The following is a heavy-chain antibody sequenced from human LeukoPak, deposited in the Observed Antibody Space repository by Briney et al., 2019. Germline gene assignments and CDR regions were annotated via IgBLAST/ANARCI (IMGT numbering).Heavy chain of an antibody. Sequence: SETLSLTCTVPGGSISSSSYYWGWIRQPPGRGLEWIGSIYYSGSTYYNPSLKSRVTISVDTSKNQFSLKLSSVTAADTAAYYCARDPSAPTYYDFWSGSARGYYGMDVWGQGTTVTVSS. CDR3: ARDPSAPTYYDFWSGSARGYYGMDV. CDR2: IYYSGST. CDR1: GGSISSSSYY. V-gene: IGHV4-39*02. D-gene: IGHD3-3*01. J-gene: IGHJ6*02.